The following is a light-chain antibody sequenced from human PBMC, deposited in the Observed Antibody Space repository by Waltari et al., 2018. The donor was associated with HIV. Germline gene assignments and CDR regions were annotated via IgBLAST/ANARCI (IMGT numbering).Light chain of an antibody. Sequence: DIQMTQSPSSLSASVGDRVTITCRASQSISSYLNWYQQKPGKAPKLLIYAASSLQSGVPSRVSGSGSGTDFTLTISSLQPEDFATYYCQQSYSTPPFTFGPGTKVDIK. CDR3: QQSYSTPPFT. V-gene: IGKV1-39*01. J-gene: IGKJ3*01. CDR2: AAS. CDR1: QSISSY.